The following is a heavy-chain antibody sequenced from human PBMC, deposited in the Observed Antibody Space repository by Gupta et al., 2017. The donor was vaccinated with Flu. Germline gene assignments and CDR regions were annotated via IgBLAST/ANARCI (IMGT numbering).Heavy chain of an antibody. V-gene: IGHV1-2*02. CDR3: ARVHSGFIRRWLQYFDY. CDR1: GYTFTGYY. J-gene: IGHJ4*02. Sequence: QVQLVQSGAEVKKPGASVKVSCKASGYTFTGYYMHWVRQAPGQGLEWMGWINPNSGGTNYAQKFQGRVTMTRDTSISTAYMELSRLRSDDTAVYYCARVHSGFIRRWLQYFDYWGQGTLVTVSS. CDR2: INPNSGGT. D-gene: IGHD5-24*01.